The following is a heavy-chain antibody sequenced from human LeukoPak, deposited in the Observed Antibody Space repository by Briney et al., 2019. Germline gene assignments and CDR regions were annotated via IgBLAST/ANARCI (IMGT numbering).Heavy chain of an antibody. Sequence: PGGSLRLPCAASGFTVNSNYMSWVRQGPGKGLEWVSVIYKGGSTYYADSVKGRFTISRDNSKNTLYLQMNSLRAEDTAVYYCARGVISRGWYFDLWGRGTLVTVSA. J-gene: IGHJ2*01. V-gene: IGHV3-53*01. D-gene: IGHD2-15*01. CDR1: GFTVNSNY. CDR2: IYKGGST. CDR3: ARGVISRGWYFDL.